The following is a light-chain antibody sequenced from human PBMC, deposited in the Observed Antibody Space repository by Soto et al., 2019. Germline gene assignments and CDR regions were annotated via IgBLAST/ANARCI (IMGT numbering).Light chain of an antibody. J-gene: IGKJ4*01. CDR3: QQGKSFPLT. V-gene: IGKV1-17*03. CDR2: AAS. CDR1: QGINNY. Sequence: DIQMTQSPSAVSASVGDRVTITCRASQGINNYLAWFQQKPGKAPKRLIYAASTLQTGVPSRFSGSGSGTEFTLTISSLQPEDVTTHSCQQGKSFPLTFGGGTKVNIK.